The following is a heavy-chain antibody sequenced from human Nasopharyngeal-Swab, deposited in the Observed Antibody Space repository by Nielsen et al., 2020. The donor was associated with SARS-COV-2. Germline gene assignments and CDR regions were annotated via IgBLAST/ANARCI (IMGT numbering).Heavy chain of an antibody. Sequence: GESLKISCAASGFTFSSYSMNWVRQAPGKGLEWVSSISSSSSYIYYADSVKGRFTISRDNAKNSLYLQMNSLRAEDTAVYYCAREGPYYYDSSGYYPFDYWGQGTLVTVSS. CDR2: ISSSSSYI. J-gene: IGHJ4*02. CDR1: GFTFSSYS. V-gene: IGHV3-21*01. D-gene: IGHD3-22*01. CDR3: AREGPYYYDSSGYYPFDY.